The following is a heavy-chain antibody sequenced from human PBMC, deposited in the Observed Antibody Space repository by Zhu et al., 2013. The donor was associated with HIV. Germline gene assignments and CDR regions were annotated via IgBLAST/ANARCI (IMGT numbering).Heavy chain of an antibody. Sequence: QVQLVQSGPEVKKPGASVKVSCKASGYTFSSFYIKWVRQVPGQGLEWMGLVHPGHGDTRKAQKFQGRLTMTRDPSINTVYMELKGLTSDDTAMYYCVRGTPGKCFDSWGQGTLVSVSS. CDR1: GYTFSSFY. CDR2: VHPGHGDT. J-gene: IGHJ4*02. V-gene: IGHV1-46*01. CDR3: VRGTPGKCFDS.